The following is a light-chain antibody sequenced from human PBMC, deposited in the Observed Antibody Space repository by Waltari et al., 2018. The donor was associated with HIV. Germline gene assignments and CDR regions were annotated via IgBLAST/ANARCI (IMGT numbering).Light chain of an antibody. CDR1: STNVGSYSL. J-gene: IGLJ3*02. V-gene: IGLV2-23*01. CDR3: CSYGGDDTLV. CDR2: DDS. Sequence: QSALTQPASVSGSLGQSITISCTGASTNVGSYSLVCWYQNRPGQAPTLIIYDDSKRPLGISSRFSGSKSGNTASLTISGLQSEDEADYYCCSYGGDDTLVFGGGTKVTAL.